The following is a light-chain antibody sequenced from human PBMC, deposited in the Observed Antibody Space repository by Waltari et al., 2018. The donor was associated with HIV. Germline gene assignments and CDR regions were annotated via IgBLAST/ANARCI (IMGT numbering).Light chain of an antibody. CDR2: GAS. CDR3: QQYKTWPLT. J-gene: IGKJ1*01. CDR1: QNVFSD. V-gene: IGKV3-15*01. Sequence: ETVMTQSPGTLSVSPGGRATLSCRASQNVFSDLAWYHQKPGQAPSLLLFGASKRATGVPARFSGSGSGTEFTLTITSLQSEDYGLYHCQQYKTWPLTFGQGTRVEIK.